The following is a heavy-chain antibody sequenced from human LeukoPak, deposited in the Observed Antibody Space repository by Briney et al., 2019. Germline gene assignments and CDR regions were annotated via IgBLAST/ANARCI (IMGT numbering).Heavy chain of an antibody. CDR1: EFTFSTYA. Sequence: GGSLRLSRAASEFTFSTYAMQWVRQAPGKGLEWVSGISVSGDRTWYADSVKGRFTISRDNSKNTLYLQMNSLRAEDTAVYYCAKYVTAEGPPYALDVWGQGTTVTVSS. D-gene: IGHD1-14*01. CDR2: ISVSGDRT. V-gene: IGHV3-23*01. CDR3: AKYVTAEGPPYALDV. J-gene: IGHJ6*02.